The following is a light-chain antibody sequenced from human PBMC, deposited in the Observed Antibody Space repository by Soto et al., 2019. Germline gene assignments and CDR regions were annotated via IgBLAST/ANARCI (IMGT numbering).Light chain of an antibody. CDR2: KAS. Sequence: DIQMTQSAATLSGSVGDRVTITWGASQTISSWLAWYQQKTGKAPKLLIYKASTLKSGVPSRFSGSGYGTEFTLTISSLQPDDFATYYCQHYNSYSEAFGQGTKVDIK. CDR3: QHYNSYSEA. CDR1: QTISSW. V-gene: IGKV1-5*03. J-gene: IGKJ1*01.